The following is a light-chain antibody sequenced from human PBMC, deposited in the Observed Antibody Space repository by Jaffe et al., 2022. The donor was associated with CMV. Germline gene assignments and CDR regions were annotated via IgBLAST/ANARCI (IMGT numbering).Light chain of an antibody. J-gene: IGKJ1*01. V-gene: IGKV3-20*01. Sequence: EIVLTQSPGTLSLSPGERATLSCRASQSLSRSYLAWYQQKPGQAPRLLIYGTSNRATGIPARFSGSGSGTDFTLTISRLVPEDFAVYYCQQYGSSPQCTFGQGTKVEIK. CDR3: QQYGSSPQCT. CDR1: QSLSRSY. CDR2: GTS.